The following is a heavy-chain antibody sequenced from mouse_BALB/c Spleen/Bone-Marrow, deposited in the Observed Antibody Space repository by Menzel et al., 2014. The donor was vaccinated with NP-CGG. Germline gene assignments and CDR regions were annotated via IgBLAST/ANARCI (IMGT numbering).Heavy chain of an antibody. V-gene: IGHV7-3*02. J-gene: IGHJ1*01. CDR1: GVTFTDYY. CDR3: ARDINDGYYWYFDV. D-gene: IGHD2-3*01. CDR2: IRNKANGHTT. Sequence: EVKLVESGGGLVQPGGSLRLSCATSGVTFTDYYMSWVRQPPGKALEWLGFIRNKANGHTTEYSASVKGRFTISRDNSQSILYLQMNTLGAEDSATYYCARDINDGYYWYFDVWGAGTTVTVSS.